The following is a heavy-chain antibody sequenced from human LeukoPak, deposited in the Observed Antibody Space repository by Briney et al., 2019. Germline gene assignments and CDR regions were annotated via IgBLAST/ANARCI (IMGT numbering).Heavy chain of an antibody. CDR3: ARGLVGLDC. CDR2: IYSSGTT. V-gene: IGHV4-4*07. CDR1: GGSISGYF. J-gene: IGHJ4*02. D-gene: IGHD2-21*01. Sequence: PSETLSLTCTVSGGSISGYFWAWIRRPAGKGLEWIGRIYSSGTTNYNLSLKSRVTMSVDTSKNQFSLSLTSVTAADTAVYYCARGLVGLDCWGQGTLVTVSS.